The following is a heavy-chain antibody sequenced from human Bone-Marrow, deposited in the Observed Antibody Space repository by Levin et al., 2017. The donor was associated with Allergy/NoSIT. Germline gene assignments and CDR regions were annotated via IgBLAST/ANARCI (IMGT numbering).Heavy chain of an antibody. CDR1: GASMTTTSYH. D-gene: IGHD2-8*01. J-gene: IGHJ6*02. V-gene: IGHV4-39*01. Sequence: SQTLSLTCSVSGASMTTTSYHWGWFRQPPGKGLEWIGSIHYSGTSYLNPSLESRVTISVDTSKSQFSLMLRSVTAADTAMFYCVRLAGCNGVNCYYGVDVWGQGTTVIVSS. CDR2: IHYSGTS. CDR3: VRLAGCNGVNCYYGVDV.